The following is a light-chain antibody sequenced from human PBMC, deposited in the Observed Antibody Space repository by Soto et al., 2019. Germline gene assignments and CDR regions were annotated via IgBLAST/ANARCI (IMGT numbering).Light chain of an antibody. CDR3: GSNAGSNTLRV. V-gene: IGLV2-23*03. CDR1: SSSVGSYNL. CDR2: EGS. Sequence: QSALTQPASVSGSPGQSITISCTGTSSSVGSYNLVSWYQQHPGKAPKLMIYEGSKRPSGVSNRFSGTKSGNTASLTISGLQAEDEADYSCGSNAGSNTLRVFGGGTTLTVL. J-gene: IGLJ3*02.